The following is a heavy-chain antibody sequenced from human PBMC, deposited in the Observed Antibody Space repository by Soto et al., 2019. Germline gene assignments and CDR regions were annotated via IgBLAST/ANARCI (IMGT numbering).Heavy chain of an antibody. CDR3: ARTHDYGDYGYPLSCFDY. J-gene: IGHJ4*02. Sequence: QVQLVQSGAEVKKPGSSVKVSCKASGGTFSSYAISWVRQAPGQGLEWMGGIIPIFGTANYAQKFKGRVTITADESTSTAYMELSSLRSEDTAVYYCARTHDYGDYGYPLSCFDYWGQGTLVTVSS. D-gene: IGHD4-17*01. CDR1: GGTFSSYA. CDR2: IIPIFGTA. V-gene: IGHV1-69*01.